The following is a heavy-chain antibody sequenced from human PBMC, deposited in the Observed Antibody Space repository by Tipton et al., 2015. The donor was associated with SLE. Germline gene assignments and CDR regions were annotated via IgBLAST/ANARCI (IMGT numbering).Heavy chain of an antibody. J-gene: IGHJ4*02. D-gene: IGHD5-12*01. CDR3: ARSGYSDYLDY. CDR1: GYTFTRYG. V-gene: IGHV1-69*13. Sequence: SGAEVKKPGASIKVSCKTSGYTFTRYGISWVRQAPGQGLEWMGGIIPVFGTINYAQKFQGRVTITADESTSTVYMELSRLRSEYTAVYYCARSGYSDYLDYWGQGTLVTVSS. CDR2: IIPVFGTI.